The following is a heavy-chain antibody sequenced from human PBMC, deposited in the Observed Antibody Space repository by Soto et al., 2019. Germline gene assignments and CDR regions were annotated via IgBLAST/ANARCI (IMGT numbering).Heavy chain of an antibody. D-gene: IGHD2-15*01. J-gene: IGHJ3*02. CDR2: ISSNGGST. CDR1: GFTFSSYA. V-gene: IGHV3-64D*08. CDR3: VKDFYDVVVVVAATWDLKNAFDI. Sequence: GGSLRLSCSASGFTFSSYAMHWVRQAPGKGLEYVSAISSNGGSTYYADSVKGRFTISRDNSKNTLYLQMSSLRAEDTAVYYCVKDFYDVVVVVAATWDLKNAFDIWGQGTMVTVSS.